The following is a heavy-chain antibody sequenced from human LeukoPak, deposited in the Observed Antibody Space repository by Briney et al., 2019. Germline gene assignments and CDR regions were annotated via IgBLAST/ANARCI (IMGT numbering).Heavy chain of an antibody. Sequence: KPSETLSLTCTVSGYSISSGYYWGWIRQPPGKGLEWIGSIYHSGSTYYNPSLKSRVTISVDTSKNQFSLKLSSVTAADTAVYYCAREGDTIFGVVIDYWGQGTLVAVSS. CDR1: GYSISSGYY. CDR3: AREGDTIFGVVIDY. J-gene: IGHJ4*02. V-gene: IGHV4-38-2*02. CDR2: IYHSGST. D-gene: IGHD3-3*01.